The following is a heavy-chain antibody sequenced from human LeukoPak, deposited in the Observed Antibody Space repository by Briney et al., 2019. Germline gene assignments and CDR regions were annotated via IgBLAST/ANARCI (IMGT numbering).Heavy chain of an antibody. D-gene: IGHD6-13*01. CDR3: AYSSSWYVDGHWIDY. J-gene: IGHJ4*02. Sequence: GGSLRLSCAASGFTFSSFEMNWVRQAPGKGLEWLTYIRSSGITIYYADSVKGRFTISRDNSKNTLYLQMNSLRAEDTAVYYCAYSSSWYVDGHWIDYWGQGTLVTVSS. CDR1: GFTFSSFE. V-gene: IGHV3-48*03. CDR2: IRSSGITI.